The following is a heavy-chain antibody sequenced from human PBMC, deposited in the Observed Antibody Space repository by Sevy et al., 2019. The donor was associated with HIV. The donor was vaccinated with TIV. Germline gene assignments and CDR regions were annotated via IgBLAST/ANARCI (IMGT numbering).Heavy chain of an antibody. Sequence: SETLSLTCAVYGGSFSDYCWSWIRQPPGGGLEWIGEISHIGSTNYNPSLKSRVTMSLDTSTNQFSLKLKSMTAADTAVYYCARSIASVLPGPLGLFFRVYSNWFGPWGQGTLVTVSS. J-gene: IGHJ5*02. V-gene: IGHV4-34*01. CDR3: ARSIASVLPGPLGLFFRVYSNWFGP. D-gene: IGHD6-13*01. CDR1: GGSFSDYC. CDR2: ISHIGST.